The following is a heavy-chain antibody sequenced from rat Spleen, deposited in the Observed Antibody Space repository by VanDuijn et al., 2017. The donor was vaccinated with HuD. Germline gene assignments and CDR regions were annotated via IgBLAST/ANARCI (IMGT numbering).Heavy chain of an antibody. CDR2: ISFDGGRN. CDR3: TRGYVSDA. J-gene: IGHJ4*01. Sequence: EVQLVESGGGLVQPGRSLKLSCAASGFTFSDYYMAWVRQAPTKGLEWVATISFDGGRNFYRGSVKGRFTISRDNAKNTQYLQMDSLRSEDTATYDCTRGYVSDAWGQGASVTVSS. V-gene: IGHV5-20*01. CDR1: GFTFSDYY.